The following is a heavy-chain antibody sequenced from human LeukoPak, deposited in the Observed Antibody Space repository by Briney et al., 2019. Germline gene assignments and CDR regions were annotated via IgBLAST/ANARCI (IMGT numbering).Heavy chain of an antibody. CDR2: INTDGSST. V-gene: IGHV3-74*01. CDR3: ARKQAARGDAFDI. Sequence: GGSLRLSCAASGFTFSSYWMHWVRQAPGKGLVWVSRINTDGSSTSYADSVKGRFTISRDNAKNSLYLQMNSLRAEDTAVYYCARKQAARGDAFDIWGQGTMVTVSS. J-gene: IGHJ3*02. CDR1: GFTFSSYW. D-gene: IGHD6-25*01.